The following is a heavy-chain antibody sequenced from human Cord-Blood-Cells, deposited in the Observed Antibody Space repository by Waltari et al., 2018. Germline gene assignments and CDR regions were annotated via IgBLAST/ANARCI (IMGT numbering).Heavy chain of an antibody. V-gene: IGHV3-74*01. J-gene: IGHJ3*02. CDR3: ARRLVGATLNDAFDI. CDR1: GFTFSSYW. CDR2: IKSDGSST. Sequence: EVQLVESGGGLVQPGGSLRLSCAASGFTFSSYWMHWVRQAPGKGLVWVLRIKSDGSSTSYADSVKGRFTISRDNATNTLYLQMNSLRAEDTAVYYCARRLVGATLNDAFDIWGQGTMVTVSS. D-gene: IGHD2-15*01.